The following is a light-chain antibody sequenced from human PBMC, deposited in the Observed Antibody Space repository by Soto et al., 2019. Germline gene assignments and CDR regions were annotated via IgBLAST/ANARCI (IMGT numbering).Light chain of an antibody. V-gene: IGKV3-15*01. J-gene: IGKJ1*01. CDR3: QQYHSWRT. CDR2: GAS. CDR1: QNINSK. Sequence: EIVMTQSPATLSVSPGERATLSCRASQNINSKLAWSQQKPGQAPRLLIYGASTRATGVPARFSGSGSGTEFTLTISSLQSEDCAVYYCQQYHSWRTFGQGTNVEIK.